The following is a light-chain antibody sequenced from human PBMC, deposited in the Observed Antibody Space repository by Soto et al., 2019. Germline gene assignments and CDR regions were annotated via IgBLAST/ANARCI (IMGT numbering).Light chain of an antibody. J-gene: IGKJ2*01. CDR1: QSVSSY. CDR3: QQRSNWPPYT. V-gene: IGKV3-11*01. Sequence: EIVLTQSPATLSLSPGERATLSCRASQSVSSYLAWYQQKPGQAPRLLIYDASNRATGIPARFSGSGSGTDFPLTICSLEPEDFAVYYCQQRSNWPPYTFGQGTNLEIK. CDR2: DAS.